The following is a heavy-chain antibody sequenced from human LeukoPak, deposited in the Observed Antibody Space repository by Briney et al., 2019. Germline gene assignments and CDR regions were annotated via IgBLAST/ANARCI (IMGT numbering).Heavy chain of an antibody. Sequence: SVKVSCKASGGTFSSYAISWVRQAPGQGLEWMGKIIPIFGTANYAQKLQGRVTMTTDTSTSTAYMELRSLRSDDTAVYYCARGSYQLLWLDYYYYMDVWGKGTTVTVSS. CDR1: GGTFSSYA. CDR2: IIPIFGTA. CDR3: ARGSYQLLWLDYYYYMDV. J-gene: IGHJ6*03. V-gene: IGHV1-69*05. D-gene: IGHD2-2*01.